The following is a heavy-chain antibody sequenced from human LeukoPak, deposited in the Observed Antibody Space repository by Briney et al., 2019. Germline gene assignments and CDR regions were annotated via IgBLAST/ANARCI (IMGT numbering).Heavy chain of an antibody. J-gene: IGHJ4*02. CDR2: VNLQGST. CDR1: GASITSTNY. CDR3: AREGGPYRPLDY. Sequence: SETLSLTCGVSGASITSTNYWTCVRQPPGKGLEWIGEVNLQGSTNYNPSLMGRVAISVDMSKNHISLQLTSVTAADTAVYYCAREGGPYRPLDYSGQGTLVTVSS. V-gene: IGHV4-4*02.